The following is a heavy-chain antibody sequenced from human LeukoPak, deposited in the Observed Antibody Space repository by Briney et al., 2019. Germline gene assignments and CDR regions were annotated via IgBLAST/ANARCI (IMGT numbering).Heavy chain of an antibody. Sequence: PSETLSLTCTVSGGSISSSSYYWGWICQPPGKGLEWIGSIYYSGSTYYNPSLKSRVTISVDTSKNQFSLKLSSMTAADTAVYYCARDLGRAPGYFDYWGQGTLVTVSS. D-gene: IGHD3-16*01. V-gene: IGHV4-39*07. CDR2: IYYSGST. J-gene: IGHJ4*02. CDR1: GGSISSSSYY. CDR3: ARDLGRAPGYFDY.